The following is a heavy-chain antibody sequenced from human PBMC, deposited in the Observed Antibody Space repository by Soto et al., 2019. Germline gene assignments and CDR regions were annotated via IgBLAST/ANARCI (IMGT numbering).Heavy chain of an antibody. D-gene: IGHD2-15*01. CDR3: ARDCSGGSCYSDAFDI. CDR1: GYTFTSYG. J-gene: IGHJ3*02. Sequence: QVQLVQSGAEVKKPGASVQVSCKASGYTFTSYGISWVRQAPGQGLEWMGWISAYNGNTNYAQKLQGRVTMTTDTSTSTAYMELRSLRSDDTAVYYCARDCSGGSCYSDAFDIWGQGTMVTVSS. V-gene: IGHV1-18*01. CDR2: ISAYNGNT.